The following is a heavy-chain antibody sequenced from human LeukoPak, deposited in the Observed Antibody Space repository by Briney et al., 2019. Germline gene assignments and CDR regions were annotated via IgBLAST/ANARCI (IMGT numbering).Heavy chain of an antibody. CDR2: ISGSGGST. D-gene: IGHD2-2*01. Sequence: GGSLRLSCAASGFTFSSYAMSWVRQAPGKGLEWVSAISGSGGSTYYADSVKGRFTISRDNSKNTLYLQMNSLRAEDTAVYYCAKPKDIVVVPAAMDYWGQGTLVTVSS. CDR3: AKPKDIVVVPAAMDY. V-gene: IGHV3-23*01. J-gene: IGHJ4*02. CDR1: GFTFSSYA.